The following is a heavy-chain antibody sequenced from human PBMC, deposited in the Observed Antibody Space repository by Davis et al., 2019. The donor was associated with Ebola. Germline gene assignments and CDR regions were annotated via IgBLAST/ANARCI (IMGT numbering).Heavy chain of an antibody. V-gene: IGHV3-9*01. CDR3: AKGYYDFWSGYYPFDY. CDR1: GFTFDDYA. Sequence: GGSLRLSCAASGFTFDDYAMHWVRQAPGKGLEWVSGISWNSGSIGYADSVKGRFTISRDNAKNSLYLQMNSLRAEDTALYYCAKGYYDFWSGYYPFDYWGQGTLVTVSS. CDR2: ISWNSGSI. D-gene: IGHD3-3*01. J-gene: IGHJ4*02.